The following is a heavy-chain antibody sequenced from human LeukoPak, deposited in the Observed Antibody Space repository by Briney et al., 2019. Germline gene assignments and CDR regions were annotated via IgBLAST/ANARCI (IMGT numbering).Heavy chain of an antibody. D-gene: IGHD6-13*01. V-gene: IGHV4-4*02. J-gene: IGHJ5*02. CDR1: GGSISSSNW. CDR2: IYHSGST. Sequence: PSGTLSLTCAVSGGSISSSNWWSWVRQPPGKGLEWIGEIYHSGSTNYNPSLKSRVTMSVDTSKNQFSLKLSSVTAADTAVYYCARNAEYSSSWYCEFDPWSQGTLVTVSS. CDR3: ARNAEYSSSWYCEFDP.